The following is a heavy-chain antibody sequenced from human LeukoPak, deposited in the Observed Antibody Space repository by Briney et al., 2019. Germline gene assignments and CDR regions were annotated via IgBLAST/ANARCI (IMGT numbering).Heavy chain of an antibody. D-gene: IGHD4-17*01. Sequence: KTSETLSLTCTVSGGSISSSSYYWGWIRQPPGKGLEWIGSIYYSGSTYYNPSLKGRVTISVDTSKNQFSLKLSSVTAADTAVYYCARLTATVTPSFDYWGQGTLVTVSS. CDR1: GGSISSSSYY. J-gene: IGHJ4*02. CDR2: IYYSGST. CDR3: ARLTATVTPSFDY. V-gene: IGHV4-39*01.